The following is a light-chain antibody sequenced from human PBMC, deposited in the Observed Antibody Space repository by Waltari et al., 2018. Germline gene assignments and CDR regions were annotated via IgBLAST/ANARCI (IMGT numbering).Light chain of an antibody. Sequence: QLVLTQSPSASASLGASVTLTCTLSSGHSSHIIAWLQQQPGKGPRYLMKVNSDGSHSKGDEIPVRFSGSSSGAERYLTISSVQSEDEADYYCQTGGHGTWVFGGGTTLTVL. CDR3: QTGGHGTWV. V-gene: IGLV4-69*01. CDR2: VNSDGSH. CDR1: SGHSSHI. J-gene: IGLJ3*02.